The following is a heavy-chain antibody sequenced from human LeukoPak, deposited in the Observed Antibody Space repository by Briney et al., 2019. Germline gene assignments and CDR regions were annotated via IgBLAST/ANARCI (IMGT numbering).Heavy chain of an antibody. CDR3: ARHSRFPPRGIKTYFDY. J-gene: IGHJ4*02. D-gene: IGHD3-10*01. CDR2: INHSGST. CDR1: DGSFSGYY. V-gene: IGHV4-34*01. Sequence: PSETLSLTCAVYDGSFSGYYWSWIRQPPGKGLEWIGEINHSGSTNYNPSLKSRVTISVDTSKNQFSLKLSSVTAADTAVYYCARHSRFPPRGIKTYFDYWGQGTLVTVSS.